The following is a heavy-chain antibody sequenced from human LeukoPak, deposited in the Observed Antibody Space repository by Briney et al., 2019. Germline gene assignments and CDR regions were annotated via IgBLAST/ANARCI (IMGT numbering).Heavy chain of an antibody. CDR1: GFTFSSYA. D-gene: IGHD3-9*01. CDR3: AKENIYDILTGYNYYYYYMDV. V-gene: IGHV3-23*01. Sequence: PGGSLRLSCAASGFTFSSYAMSWVRQAPGKGLEWVSAISGSGGSTYYADSVEGRFTISRDNSKNTLYLQMNSLRAEDTAVYYCAKENIYDILTGYNYYYYYMDVWGKGTTVTVSS. J-gene: IGHJ6*03. CDR2: ISGSGGST.